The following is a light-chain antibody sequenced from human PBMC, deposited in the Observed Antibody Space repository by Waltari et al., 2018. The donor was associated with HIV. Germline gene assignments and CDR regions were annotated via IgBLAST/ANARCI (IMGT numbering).Light chain of an antibody. V-gene: IGLV2-8*01. CDR1: SSDVGGYNF. J-gene: IGLJ3*02. CDR2: EAT. Sequence: QSALTQPPSASGSPGQSVTISCTGTSSDVGGYNFVSWYQQHPGKAPKLLIFEATKRPSGVPDRFSGSNAGNTASLTVSGLQAEDEADYYCSSYAGSSTLMFGGGTKLTVL. CDR3: SSYAGSSTLM.